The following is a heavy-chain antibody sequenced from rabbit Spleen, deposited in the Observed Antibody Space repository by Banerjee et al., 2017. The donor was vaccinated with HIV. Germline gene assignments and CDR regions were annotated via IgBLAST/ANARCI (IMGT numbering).Heavy chain of an antibody. CDR2: IYGATSGSA. D-gene: IGHD6-1*01. J-gene: IGHJ4*01. CDR3: VRSGNYTDAYPFKL. Sequence: QQLVESGGGLVKPGASLTLTCTVSGFSFSSGYDMCWVREAPGKGLEWIACIYGATSGSAYYASWAKGRFTISKTSSTTVTLQMTSLTAADTATYFCVRSGNYTDAYPFKLWGPGTLVTVS. V-gene: IGHV1S40*01. CDR1: GFSFSSGYD.